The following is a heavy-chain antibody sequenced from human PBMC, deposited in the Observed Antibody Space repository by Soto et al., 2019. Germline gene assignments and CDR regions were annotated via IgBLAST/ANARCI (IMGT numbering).Heavy chain of an antibody. CDR3: ARVGYCSGTSCEAETGDYYYYYGMDV. CDR1: GGTFSSYA. D-gene: IGHD2-2*03. CDR2: IIPIFGTA. V-gene: IGHV1-69*13. Sequence: SVKVSCKASGGTFSSYAISWVRQAPGQGLEWMGGIIPIFGTANYAQKFQGRVTITADESTSTAYMELSSLRSEDTAVYYCARVGYCSGTSCEAETGDYYYYYGMDVWGQGTTVTVSS. J-gene: IGHJ6*02.